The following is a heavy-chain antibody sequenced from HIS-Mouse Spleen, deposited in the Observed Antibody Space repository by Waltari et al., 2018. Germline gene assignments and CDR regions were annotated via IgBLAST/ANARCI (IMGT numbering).Heavy chain of an antibody. CDR1: GGSISSSSYY. V-gene: IGHV4-39*07. CDR2: IYYSGST. CDR3: ARDYGDNWFDT. J-gene: IGHJ5*02. Sequence: QLQLQESGPGLVKPSETLSLTCTVSGGSISSSSYYWGWIRQPPGKGLEWIGSIYYSGSTYYNPSLKSRVTISVDTSKNQFSLKLSSVTAADTAVYYCARDYGDNWFDTWGQGTLVTVSS. D-gene: IGHD4-17*01.